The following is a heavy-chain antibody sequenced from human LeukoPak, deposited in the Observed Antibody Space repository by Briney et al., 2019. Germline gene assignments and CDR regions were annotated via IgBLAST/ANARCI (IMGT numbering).Heavy chain of an antibody. D-gene: IGHD3-22*01. CDR3: AKDSDSSGYPHYYFDY. J-gene: IGHJ4*02. CDR1: GFTFDDYA. V-gene: IGHV3-9*01. CDR2: ISWNSGSI. Sequence: PGGSLRLSCAASGFTFDDYAMHWVRQAPGKGLEWVSGISWNSGSIGYADSVKGRFTISRDNAKNPLYLQMNSLRAEDTALYYCAKDSDSSGYPHYYFDYWGQGTLVTVSS.